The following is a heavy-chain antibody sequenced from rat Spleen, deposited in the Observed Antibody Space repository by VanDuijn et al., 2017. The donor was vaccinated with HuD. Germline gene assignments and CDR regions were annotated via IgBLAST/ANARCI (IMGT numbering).Heavy chain of an antibody. CDR3: ARTGGPYYWYFDF. V-gene: IGHV5-7*01. Sequence: EVQLVESGGGLVQPGRSLKLSCAASGFTFSDFNMAWVRQAPKKGLEWVATINYDGSRTYYRDSVKGRFTISRDNAKSTLYLQLDSLRSEDTATDYCARTGGPYYWYFDFWGPGTMVTVSS. J-gene: IGHJ1*01. CDR1: GFTFSDFN. D-gene: IGHD1-11*01. CDR2: INYDGSRT.